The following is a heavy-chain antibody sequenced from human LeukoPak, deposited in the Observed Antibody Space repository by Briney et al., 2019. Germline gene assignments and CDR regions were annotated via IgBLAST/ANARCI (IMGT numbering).Heavy chain of an antibody. V-gene: IGHV3-53*01. Sequence: PGGSLRLSCAASGFSVSSNYMSWVRQAPGKGLEWVSVIYSGGSTYYADSVKGRFTISRDNSKNTLYLQMKSLRAEDTAVYYCARTGGTAPAEDFQHWGHGTPVTVSS. D-gene: IGHD1-26*01. CDR3: ARTGGTAPAEDFQH. CDR1: GFSVSSNY. J-gene: IGHJ1*01. CDR2: IYSGGST.